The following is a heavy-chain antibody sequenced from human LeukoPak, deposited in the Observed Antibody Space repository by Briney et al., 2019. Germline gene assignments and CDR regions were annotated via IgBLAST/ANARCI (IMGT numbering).Heavy chain of an antibody. CDR3: AKDLTSGATRLAAMGTHAFDI. J-gene: IGHJ3*02. CDR1: GFTFSSYA. Sequence: PGGSLRLSWAASGFTFSSYAMSWVRQAPGKGLEWVSAISGSGGSTYYADSVKGRFTISRDNSKNTLYLQMNSLRAEDTAVYYCAKDLTSGATRLAAMGTHAFDIWGQGTMVTVSS. CDR2: ISGSGGST. V-gene: IGHV3-23*01. D-gene: IGHD3-16*01.